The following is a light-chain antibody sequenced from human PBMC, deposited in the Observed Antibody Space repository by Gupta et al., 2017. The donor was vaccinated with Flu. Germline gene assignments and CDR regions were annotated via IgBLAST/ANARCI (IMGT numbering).Light chain of an antibody. V-gene: IGKV1-9*01. CDR2: AAS. Sequence: DIQFTPSPSFLSASVGDRVTITCRASQGTSSYLAWYQQKPGKAPKLLIYAASTLQSGVPSRCSGSGSGTEFTLTISSLQPEDFATYYCQQLKSFPLTFGQGTRLEIK. CDR1: QGTSSY. CDR3: QQLKSFPLT. J-gene: IGKJ5*01.